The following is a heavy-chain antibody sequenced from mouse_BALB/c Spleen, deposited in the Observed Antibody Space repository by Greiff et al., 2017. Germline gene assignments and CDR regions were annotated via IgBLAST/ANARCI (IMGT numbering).Heavy chain of an antibody. CDR1: GFSLSTSGMG. V-gene: IGHV8-12*01. CDR3: ARSHYGSSYVEAMDY. Sequence: QVTLKVCGPGILQPSQTLSLTCSFSGFSLSTSGMGVSWIRQPSGKGLEWLAHIYWDDDKRYNPSLKSRLTISKDTSRNQVFLKITSVDTADTATYYCARSHYGSSYVEAMDYWGQGTSVTVSS. D-gene: IGHD1-1*01. J-gene: IGHJ4*01. CDR2: IYWDDDK.